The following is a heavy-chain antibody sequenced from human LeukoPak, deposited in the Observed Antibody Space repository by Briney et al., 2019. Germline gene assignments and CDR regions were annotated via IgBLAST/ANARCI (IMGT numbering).Heavy chain of an antibody. CDR2: ISSSGNTT. CDR3: ARDAAAGTNY. CDR1: GFTFSDNY. D-gene: IGHD6-13*01. J-gene: IGHJ4*02. V-gene: IGHV3-11*04. Sequence: GGSLRLSCAASGFTFSDNYMSWIRQAPGKGLEWVSYISSSGNTTKNADSVEGRFTISRDNSKNTLYLQMNSLRAEDTAVYYCARDAAAGTNYWGQGTLVTVSS.